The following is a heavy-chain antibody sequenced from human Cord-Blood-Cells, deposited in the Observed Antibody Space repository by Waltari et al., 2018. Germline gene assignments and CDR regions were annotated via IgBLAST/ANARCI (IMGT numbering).Heavy chain of an antibody. CDR1: GFTVSSNY. CDR3: ARAEGDFDY. CDR2: IYSGGST. Sequence: EVRLVETGGGLIQPGGSLRLSCAASGFTVSSNYMSWVRQAPGKGREWVLVIYSGGSTYYADSVKGRFTIARDNSKNTLYLQMNSLRAEDTAVYYCARAEGDFDYWGQGTLVTVSS. V-gene: IGHV3-53*02. D-gene: IGHD1-26*01. J-gene: IGHJ4*02.